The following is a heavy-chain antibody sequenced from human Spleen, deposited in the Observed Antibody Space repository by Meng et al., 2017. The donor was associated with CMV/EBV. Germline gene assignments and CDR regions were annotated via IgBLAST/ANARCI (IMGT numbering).Heavy chain of an antibody. J-gene: IGHJ4*02. CDR3: TTGVLVSASLDH. D-gene: IGHD2-15*01. Sequence: CRVSGITLTEISINWVRQPPGKGLEWMGGFDPEDGEAIYAQKFQGRITMAEDTSPDTVYMELSSLRSEDTAVYYCTTGVLVSASLDHWGQGTLVTVSS. CDR1: GITLTEIS. V-gene: IGHV1-24*01. CDR2: FDPEDGEA.